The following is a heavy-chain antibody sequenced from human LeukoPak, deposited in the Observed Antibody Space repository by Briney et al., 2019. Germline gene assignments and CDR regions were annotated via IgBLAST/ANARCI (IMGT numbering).Heavy chain of an antibody. V-gene: IGHV1-18*01. CDR2: ISAYNGNT. CDR1: GYTFTSYG. D-gene: IGHD5-18*01. CDR3: ARSATHRLTWTDRSQWLPLDY. Sequence: ASVKVSCKASGYTFTSYGISWVRQAPGQGLEWMGWISAYNGNTNYAQKLQGRVTMTTDTSTNTAYMELRSLRSDDTAVYYCARSATHRLTWTDRSQWLPLDYWGQGTLVTVSS. J-gene: IGHJ4*02.